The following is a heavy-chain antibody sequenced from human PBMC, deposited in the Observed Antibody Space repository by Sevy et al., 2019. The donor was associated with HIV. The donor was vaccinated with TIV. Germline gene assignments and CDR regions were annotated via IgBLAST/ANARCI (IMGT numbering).Heavy chain of an antibody. CDR3: TTEYPSGPLDY. CDR1: GFTFSNAW. V-gene: IGHV3-15*04. J-gene: IGHJ4*02. Sequence: GGSLRLSCTASGFTFSNAWMTWVRQAPGKGLEWVGRIESKTDGGTTDYPAPVKGRFNISRDDSKNTLYLQMNSLKTEDTAVYFCTTEYPSGPLDYWGQGTLVTVSS. CDR2: IESKTDGGTT.